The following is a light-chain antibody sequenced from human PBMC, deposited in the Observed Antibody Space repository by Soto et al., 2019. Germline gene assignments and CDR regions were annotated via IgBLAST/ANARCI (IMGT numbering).Light chain of an antibody. V-gene: IGKV3-15*01. CDR3: QQYNNWPPT. CDR1: QSVSSTY. J-gene: IGKJ5*01. CDR2: DAS. Sequence: EIVLTQSPGTLSFSPGERATLSCRASQSVSSTYLAWYQQKPGQAPRLLIYDASTRAPGIPARFSGSGSGTELTLTISSLQSDDFAVYHCQQYNNWPPTFGHGTRLENK.